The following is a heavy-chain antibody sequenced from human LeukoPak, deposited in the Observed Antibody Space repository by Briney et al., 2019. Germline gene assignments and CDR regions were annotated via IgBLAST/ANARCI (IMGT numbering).Heavy chain of an antibody. V-gene: IGHV3-7*01. D-gene: IGHD3-22*01. CDR1: GFTFRSYW. Sequence: PGEPLRLSCAASGFTFRSYWLSWVRQAPGKGLEWVANIKQGGSEKYYVDSVKGRFTISRDNAKNSLYLQMNSLRVEDTAVYYCAREASGYLGYWGQGTLVTVSS. CDR3: AREASGYLGY. J-gene: IGHJ4*02. CDR2: IKQGGSEK.